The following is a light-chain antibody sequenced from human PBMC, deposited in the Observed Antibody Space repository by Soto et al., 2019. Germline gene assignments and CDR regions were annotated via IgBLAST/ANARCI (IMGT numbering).Light chain of an antibody. V-gene: IGKV3-15*01. CDR1: QSVSSK. CDR3: QQYNDWPLT. J-gene: IGKJ4*01. Sequence: EIVMTQSPATLSVSPGERATLSCRASQSVSSKLAWYQQKPGQAPRLLIYGASTRATGIPATFSGSGSGTEFSLTISSLQSEDFAVYYCQQYNDWPLTFGGGTKVEL. CDR2: GAS.